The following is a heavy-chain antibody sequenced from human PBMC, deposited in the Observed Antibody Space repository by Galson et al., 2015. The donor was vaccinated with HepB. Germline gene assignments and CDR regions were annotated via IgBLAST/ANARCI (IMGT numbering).Heavy chain of an antibody. V-gene: IGHV3-23*01. Sequence: SLRLSCAASGFTFSSYTLSWVRQAPGKGLEWVAALSGTDDSTYYADSVQGRFTISRDSSKKTVDLQMNSLRAEDTAVYYCAKDLANHCTNGICYTRNSRGVDVWGQGTTVTVSS. CDR1: GFTFSSYT. CDR2: LSGTDDST. J-gene: IGHJ6*02. D-gene: IGHD2-8*01. CDR3: AKDLANHCTNGICYTRNSRGVDV.